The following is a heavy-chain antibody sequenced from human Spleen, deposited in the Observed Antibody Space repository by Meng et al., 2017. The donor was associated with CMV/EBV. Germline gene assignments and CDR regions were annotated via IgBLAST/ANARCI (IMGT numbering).Heavy chain of an antibody. D-gene: IGHD6-25*01. CDR2: IWYDGSNQ. Sequence: FTFNKYGMHWVRQAPGRGREWVAVIWYDGSNQYYGDSVKGRFTISRDNSKNTLYLQMNSLRAEDTAVYYCVRDSTVYSSAWSVGFDYWGQGTLVTVSS. CDR1: FTFNKYG. J-gene: IGHJ4*02. CDR3: VRDSTVYSSAWSVGFDY. V-gene: IGHV3-33*01.